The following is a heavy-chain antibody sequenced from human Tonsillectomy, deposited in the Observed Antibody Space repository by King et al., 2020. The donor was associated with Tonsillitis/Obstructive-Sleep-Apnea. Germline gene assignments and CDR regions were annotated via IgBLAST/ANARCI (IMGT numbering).Heavy chain of an antibody. Sequence: VQLVESGGGLVQPGGSLRLSCAASGFTFSSYWMHWVRQAPGKGLVWVSRINSDGSSTSYADSVKGRFTISRDNAKNTLYLQMNSLRAEDTAVYYCARDPTGVDPPPDYEFPPTNWFDPWGQGTLVTVSS. D-gene: IGHD3-3*01. V-gene: IGHV3-74*01. CDR3: ARDPTGVDPPPDYEFPPTNWFDP. J-gene: IGHJ5*02. CDR2: INSDGSST. CDR1: GFTFSSYW.